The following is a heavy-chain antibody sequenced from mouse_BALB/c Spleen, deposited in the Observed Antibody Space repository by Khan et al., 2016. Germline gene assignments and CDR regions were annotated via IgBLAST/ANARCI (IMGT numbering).Heavy chain of an antibody. CDR3: TRSVPLYAMDY. V-gene: IGHV1-7*01. CDR1: GYTFTSYW. J-gene: IGHJ4*01. D-gene: IGHD1-1*01. CDR2: INPSTGYT. Sequence: QVQLQQSGAELAKPGASVKMSCKASGYTFTSYWMHWVKQRPGQGLEWIGYINPSTGYTEYNQKFKDKATLTADKSSSTAYMQLSSLTSEDSAVCYCTRSVPLYAMDYWGQGTSVTVSS.